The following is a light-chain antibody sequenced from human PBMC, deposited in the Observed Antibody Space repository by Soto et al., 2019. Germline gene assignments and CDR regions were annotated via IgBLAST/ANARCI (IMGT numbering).Light chain of an antibody. CDR1: SNDIGGYNY. Sequence: QSALTQPASVSGSPGQSITISCTGTSNDIGGYNYVSWYQQHPGKAPKLIIYDFNSRPSEVSNRFSGSKSGNTASLTISGVQAEDEADYYCNSYTSSNTRIFGGGTKLTVL. J-gene: IGLJ2*01. CDR2: DFN. CDR3: NSYTSSNTRI. V-gene: IGLV2-14*03.